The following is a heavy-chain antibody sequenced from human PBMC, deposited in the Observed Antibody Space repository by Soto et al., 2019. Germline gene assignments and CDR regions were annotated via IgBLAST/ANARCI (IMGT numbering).Heavy chain of an antibody. CDR3: ASSGIVGREVKPWFDP. J-gene: IGHJ5*02. D-gene: IGHD3-22*01. CDR2: ISYRGST. CDR1: AGSITTSY. V-gene: IGHV4-59*01. Sequence: SETLSLTCTVSAGSITTSYWSWIRQPLGKALEWIGYISYRGSTNCNPSLKSRLTISIDTSKSQISLKLTSMTTADTAVYYCASSGIVGREVKPWFDPWGQGTLVTVSS.